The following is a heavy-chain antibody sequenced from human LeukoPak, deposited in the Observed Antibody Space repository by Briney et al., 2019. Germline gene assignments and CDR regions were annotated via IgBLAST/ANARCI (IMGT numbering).Heavy chain of an antibody. CDR2: IYSGGST. V-gene: IGHV3-53*01. Sequence: QTGGSLRLSCAASGFTFSNHGMNWVRQAPGKGLEWVSVIYSGGSTYYADSVKGRFTISRDNSKNTLYLQMNSLRAEDTAVYYCARAVRGYSYGLISYYYYMDVWGKGTTVTISS. CDR1: GFTFSNHG. CDR3: ARAVRGYSYGLISYYYYMDV. D-gene: IGHD5-18*01. J-gene: IGHJ6*03.